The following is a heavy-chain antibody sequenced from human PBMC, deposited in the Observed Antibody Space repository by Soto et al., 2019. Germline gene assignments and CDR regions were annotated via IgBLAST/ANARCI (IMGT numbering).Heavy chain of an antibody. CDR1: GFTLSSYA. J-gene: IGHJ5*02. Sequence: GGSLRLSCAASGFTLSSYALSWVRQAPGKGLEWVSTFSGTGGYTYYADSVKGRFTISRDDSKNTLFLHMNSLRAADTAVYYCARGQRALITYGPFDPWGQGTLVTVSS. CDR2: FSGTGGYT. CDR3: ARGQRALITYGPFDP. D-gene: IGHD4-17*01. V-gene: IGHV3-23*01.